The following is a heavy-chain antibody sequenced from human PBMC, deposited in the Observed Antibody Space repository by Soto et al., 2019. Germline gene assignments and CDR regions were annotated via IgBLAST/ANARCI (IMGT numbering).Heavy chain of an antibody. CDR2: ISYSGST. Sequence: QVQLQESGPGLVKPSQALSLTCTVSGDSISSGNYYWSWLRQHPGKGLEWIAYISYSGSTYYNPSLKSRVAISVDTSENPFSLKLISVTAADTAVYFCARERAYYLHTGGSPGWVAFDIWGQGTMVTVSS. J-gene: IGHJ3*02. CDR3: ARERAYYLHTGGSPGWVAFDI. V-gene: IGHV4-31*03. D-gene: IGHD2-8*02. CDR1: GDSISSGNYY.